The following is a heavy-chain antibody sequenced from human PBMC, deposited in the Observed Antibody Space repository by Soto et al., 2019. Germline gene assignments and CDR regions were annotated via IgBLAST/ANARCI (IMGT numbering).Heavy chain of an antibody. V-gene: IGHV4-38-2*02. CDR2: IYHSGST. D-gene: IGHD3-10*01. CDR1: GYSISSGYY. Sequence: SETLSLTCTVSGYSISSGYYWGWIRQPPGKGLEWIGSIYHSGSTYYNPSLKSRVTISVDTSKNQFSLKLSSVTAADTAVYYCARDRYGSGRNWFDPWGQGTLVTVSS. CDR3: ARDRYGSGRNWFDP. J-gene: IGHJ5*02.